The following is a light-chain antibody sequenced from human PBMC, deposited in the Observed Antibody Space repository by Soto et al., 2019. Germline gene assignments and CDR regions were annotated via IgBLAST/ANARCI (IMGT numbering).Light chain of an antibody. Sequence: EIVMTQSPVTLSVSPGERATLSCRASESVSSYLAWYQQKPCQAPRLLIYDASNRATGTPARFSGSGSGRDFTLTISSLEPEDFAVYYCQQRSNWPITFGQGTRLEIK. CDR1: ESVSSY. CDR2: DAS. J-gene: IGKJ5*01. V-gene: IGKV3-11*02. CDR3: QQRSNWPIT.